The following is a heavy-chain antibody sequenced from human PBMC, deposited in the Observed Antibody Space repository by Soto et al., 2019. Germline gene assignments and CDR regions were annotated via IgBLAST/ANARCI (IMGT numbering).Heavy chain of an antibody. CDR1: GYTFTNHG. D-gene: IGHD3-10*01. J-gene: IGHJ6*03. Sequence: QVELVQSGVEVKKPGASVKVSCKASGYTFTNHGLSWVRQAPGQGLEWMGWISASNGDTNYAQKCLGRVTVTTDTSTGIGYMEVRSLKSEDTAVYYCARMVRGSKIDHYYYMDVWGKGTTVIVSS. CDR2: ISASNGDT. CDR3: ARMVRGSKIDHYYYMDV. V-gene: IGHV1-18*04.